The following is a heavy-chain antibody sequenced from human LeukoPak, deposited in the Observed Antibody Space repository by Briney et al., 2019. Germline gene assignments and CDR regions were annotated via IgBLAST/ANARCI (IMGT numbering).Heavy chain of an antibody. D-gene: IGHD2-15*01. CDR2: ISSSSSTM. CDR1: GFTFSSYS. J-gene: IGHJ6*02. Sequence: GGSLRLSCAASGFTFSSYSMNWVRQAPGKGLEWVSYISSSSSTMYYADSVKGRFTISRDNAKNSLYLQMNSLRDEDTAVYYCARAKLPIVVVVAATLSYYYYGMDVWGQGTTVTVSS. V-gene: IGHV3-48*02. CDR3: ARAKLPIVVVVAATLSYYYYGMDV.